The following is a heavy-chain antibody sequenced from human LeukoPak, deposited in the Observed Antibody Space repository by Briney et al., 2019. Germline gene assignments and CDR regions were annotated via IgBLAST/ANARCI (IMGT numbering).Heavy chain of an antibody. J-gene: IGHJ4*02. CDR2: IYHSGST. CDR3: ARDYGGNIDY. V-gene: IGHV4-38-2*02. Sequence: PSETLSLTCTVSGYSISGGYYWGWIRQPPGKGLEWIGSIYHSGSTYYNPSLKSRVTISVDTSKNQFSLKLSSVTAADTAVYYCARDYGGNIDYWGQGTLVTVSS. CDR1: GYSISGGYY. D-gene: IGHD4-23*01.